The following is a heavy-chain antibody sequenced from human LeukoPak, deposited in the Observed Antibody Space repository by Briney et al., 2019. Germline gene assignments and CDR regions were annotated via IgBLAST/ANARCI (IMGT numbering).Heavy chain of an antibody. CDR1: GLTFSRYT. CDR2: ISSNGAYI. J-gene: IGHJ4*02. CDR3: AREGGRGSSNLDYFDY. D-gene: IGHD2-15*01. V-gene: IGHV3-21*01. Sequence: GGSLRLSCAASGLTFSRYTINWVRQPPGKGLEWGSSISSNGAYIYYADSMEGRFTISRDNAKNSLSLQMDSLRAEDTAIYYCAREGGRGSSNLDYFDYWGQGMLVTVSS.